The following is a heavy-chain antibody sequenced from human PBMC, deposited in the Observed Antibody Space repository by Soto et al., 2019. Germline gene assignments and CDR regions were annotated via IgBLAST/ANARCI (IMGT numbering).Heavy chain of an antibody. V-gene: IGHV1-18*01. D-gene: IGHD1-1*01. J-gene: IGHJ4*02. CDR1: GYACTTYG. CDR2: LSDHNGNT. CDR3: ARGRYGDY. Sequence: QVHLVQSGAEVKKPGASVKVSCKGSGYACTTYGITWVRPAPGQGLEWMGWLSDHNGNTNYAQNLQGRVPVTRDTSTSTAYMELRSLRSDDTDVYSCARGRYGDYWGKGALVTVSS.